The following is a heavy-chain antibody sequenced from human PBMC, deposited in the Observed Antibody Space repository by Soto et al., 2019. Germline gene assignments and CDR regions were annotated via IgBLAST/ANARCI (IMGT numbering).Heavy chain of an antibody. J-gene: IGHJ4*02. Sequence: SETLSLTCTVSGGSISSYYWSWIRQPPGKGLEWIGYIYYRGSTNYNPSLKSRVTISVDTSKNQFSLKLSSVTAADTAVYYCARDPDGGFDYWGQGTLVTVSS. CDR2: IYYRGST. CDR1: GGSISSYY. CDR3: ARDPDGGFDY. V-gene: IGHV4-59*01.